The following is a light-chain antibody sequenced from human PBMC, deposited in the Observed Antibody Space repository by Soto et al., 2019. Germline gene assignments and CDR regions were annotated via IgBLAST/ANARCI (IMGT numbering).Light chain of an antibody. CDR1: QSVPKSY. CDR3: HQNAWSPLT. V-gene: IGKV3-20*01. J-gene: IGKJ5*01. CDR2: DVS. Sequence: IVLTQSPGTLSLSPGERATLSCRASQSVPKSYLGWYQQRPGQALRLLIYDVSNRATGIPDRFSGSESGTDYTLTISRLEPEDFAVYYCHQNAWSPLTFGQGTRLEIK.